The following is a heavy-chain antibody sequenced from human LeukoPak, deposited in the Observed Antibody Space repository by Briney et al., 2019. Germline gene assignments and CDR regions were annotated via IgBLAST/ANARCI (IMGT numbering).Heavy chain of an antibody. CDR1: GFAFTEMS. J-gene: IGHJ5*02. V-gene: IGHV1-24*01. D-gene: IGHD3-3*01. CDR2: FDPESGER. Sequence: ASVTVSCKVSGFAFTEMSIHWVRQTPRKGLEWMGGFDPESGERVYAQSFRGRVTLSEDTSTDTAYMELSSLTSEDTAVYYCADFGVVTHWFDPWGQGTLVTV. CDR3: ADFGVVTHWFDP.